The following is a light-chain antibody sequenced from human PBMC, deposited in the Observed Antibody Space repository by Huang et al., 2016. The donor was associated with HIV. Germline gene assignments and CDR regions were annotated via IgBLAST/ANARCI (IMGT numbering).Light chain of an antibody. CDR1: QGITGN. J-gene: IGKJ1*01. Sequence: EIVLTQSPGALSLSPGERATLSCRASQGITGNLAWYQQRPGQPPRLLIYGASTRAANLPGRFSGSGSGTDFTLTITSLRSEDSAVYYCHQYKTWPSTWTFGQGTRIEIK. V-gene: IGKV3-15*01. CDR3: HQYKTWPSTWT. CDR2: GAS.